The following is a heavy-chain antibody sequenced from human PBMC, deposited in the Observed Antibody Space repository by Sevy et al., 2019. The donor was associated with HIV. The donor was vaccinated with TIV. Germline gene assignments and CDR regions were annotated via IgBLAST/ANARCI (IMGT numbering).Heavy chain of an antibody. CDR3: ASLPNNYYDSGGYSGNDAFDI. CDR1: GFTFSSYG. CDR2: IWNDRSNK. D-gene: IGHD3-22*01. J-gene: IGHJ3*02. V-gene: IGHV3-33*01. Sequence: GGSLRLSCAASGFTFSSYGMHWVRQAPGKGLEWVAVIWNDRSNKEYADSVKGRFTISRDNSKNTLYLQMSSLRAEDTAVYYCASLPNNYYDSGGYSGNDAFDIWGQGTTVTVSS.